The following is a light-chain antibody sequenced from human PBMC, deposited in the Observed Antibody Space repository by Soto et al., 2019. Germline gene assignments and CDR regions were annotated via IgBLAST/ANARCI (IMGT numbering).Light chain of an antibody. CDR3: QQYGSSPRT. Sequence: EIVLTQSPGTLSLSPGERATLSFMASQSVSSSYLAWYQQKPGQAPRLLIYGASSRATGIPDRFTGSGSGTDSTLTISRLEPEDFAVYYCQQYGSSPRTFGQGTKVDIK. CDR1: QSVSSSY. CDR2: GAS. V-gene: IGKV3-20*01. J-gene: IGKJ1*01.